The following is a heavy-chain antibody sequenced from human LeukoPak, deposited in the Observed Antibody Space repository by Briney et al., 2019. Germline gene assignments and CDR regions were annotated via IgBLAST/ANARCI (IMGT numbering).Heavy chain of an antibody. CDR3: ARATAAPSSYFFDH. D-gene: IGHD6-25*01. V-gene: IGHV4-39*07. CDR2: IYYNGNT. CDR1: GGSIRSSNSF. Sequence: SETLSLTCSVSGGSIRSSNSFWGWIRHPPGERLEWIATIYYNGNTYYNPSLQSRVTISVDTSTNQFSLKLYSVIAADTAVYYCARATAAPSSYFFDHWGQGTLVTVSS. J-gene: IGHJ4*02.